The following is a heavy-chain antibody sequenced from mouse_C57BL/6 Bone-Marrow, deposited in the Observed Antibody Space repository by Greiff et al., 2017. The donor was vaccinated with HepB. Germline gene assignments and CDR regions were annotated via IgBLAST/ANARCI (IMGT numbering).Heavy chain of an antibody. CDR2: ISSGGSYP. D-gene: IGHD4-1*01. Sequence: EVMLVESGGDLVKPGGSLKLSCAASGFTFSSYGMSWVRQTPDKRLEWVATISSGGSYPYYPDSVKGRFTISRDNAKNTLYLQMSSLKSEDTAMYYCARHLGHWFAYWGQGTLVTVSA. V-gene: IGHV5-6*01. J-gene: IGHJ3*01. CDR3: ARHLGHWFAY. CDR1: GFTFSSYG.